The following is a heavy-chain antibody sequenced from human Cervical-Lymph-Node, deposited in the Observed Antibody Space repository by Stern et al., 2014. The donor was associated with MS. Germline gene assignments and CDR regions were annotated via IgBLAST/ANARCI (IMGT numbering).Heavy chain of an antibody. CDR3: ARDSGSGMLYYFDF. V-gene: IGHV3-48*01. J-gene: IGHJ4*02. Sequence: EVQLVESGGGLVQPGGSLRLSCAVSGFTSNTYSLNWVRQAPGTGLEWVSYISSSSSTIHYADSVKGRFTISRDNAKNSLYLQMNSLRAEDTAVYYCARDSGSGMLYYFDFWGQGSLVAVSS. CDR2: ISSSSSTI. CDR1: GFTSNTYS. D-gene: IGHD2-15*01.